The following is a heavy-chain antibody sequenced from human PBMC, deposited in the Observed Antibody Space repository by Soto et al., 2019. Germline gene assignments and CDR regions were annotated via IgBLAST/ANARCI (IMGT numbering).Heavy chain of an antibody. V-gene: IGHV4-31*03. Sequence: SETLSLTCTVSGGSISSGGYYWSWIRQHPGKGLEWIGYIYYSGSTYYNPSLKSRVTISVDTSKNQFSLKLSSVTAADTAVYYCARRDYYDSSGRHDSFDIWRQGPIVTVSS. CDR3: ARRDYYDSSGRHDSFDI. D-gene: IGHD3-22*01. J-gene: IGHJ3*02. CDR2: IYYSGST. CDR1: GGSISSGGYY.